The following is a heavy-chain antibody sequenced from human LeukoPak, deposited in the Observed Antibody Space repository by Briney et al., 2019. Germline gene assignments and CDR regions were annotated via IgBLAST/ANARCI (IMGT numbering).Heavy chain of an antibody. Sequence: GESLKISCKGSGYSFTSYWIGWVRQMPGKGLELMGIIYPGDSDTRYSPSFQGQVTISADKSISTAYLQWSSLKASDTAMYYCARTWTSPISRRRYYDYVWGSYRYDYFDYWGQGTLVTVSS. CDR3: ARTWTSPISRRRYYDYVWGSYRYDYFDY. CDR1: GYSFTSYW. CDR2: IYPGDSDT. J-gene: IGHJ4*02. V-gene: IGHV5-51*01. D-gene: IGHD3-16*02.